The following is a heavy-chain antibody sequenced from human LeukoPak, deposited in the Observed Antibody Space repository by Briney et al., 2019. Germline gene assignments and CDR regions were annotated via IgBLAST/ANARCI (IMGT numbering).Heavy chain of an antibody. J-gene: IGHJ4*02. CDR3: ARYGSGSYRQFDF. Sequence: ASETLSLTCTVSGGSISSNYWSWTRQPPGKGLEWIGYNYSSGSTNYNPSLKGRVTMSLDTSKNQFSLKLSSVTAADTAVYYCARYGSGSYRQFDFWGQGTLVTVSS. D-gene: IGHD3-10*01. V-gene: IGHV4-59*01. CDR1: GGSISSNY. CDR2: NYSSGST.